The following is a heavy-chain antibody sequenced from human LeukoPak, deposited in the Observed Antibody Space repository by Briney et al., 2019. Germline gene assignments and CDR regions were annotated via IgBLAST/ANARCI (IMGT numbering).Heavy chain of an antibody. J-gene: IGHJ6*02. D-gene: IGHD2-2*01. Sequence: ASVKVSCKASGGTFSSYAISWVRQAPGQGLEWMGRIIPILGIANYAQKFQGRVTITADKSTSTAYMELSSLRSEDTAVYYCARVGSPSTDWGSYNYGMDVWGQGTTVTVSS. CDR3: ARVGSPSTDWGSYNYGMDV. CDR1: GGTFSSYA. CDR2: IIPILGIA. V-gene: IGHV1-69*04.